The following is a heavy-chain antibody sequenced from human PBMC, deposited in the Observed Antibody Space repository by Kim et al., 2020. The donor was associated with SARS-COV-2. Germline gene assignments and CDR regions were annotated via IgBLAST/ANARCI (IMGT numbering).Heavy chain of an antibody. CDR3: ASAVAGTSFDY. CDR1: GFTFSSYA. V-gene: IGHV3-30*04. CDR2: ISYDGSNK. Sequence: GGSLRLSCAASGFTFSSYAMHWVRQAPGKGLEWVAVISYDGSNKYYADSVKGRFTISRDNSKNTLYLQMNSLRAEDTAVYYCASAVAGTSFDYWGQGTL. J-gene: IGHJ4*02. D-gene: IGHD6-19*01.